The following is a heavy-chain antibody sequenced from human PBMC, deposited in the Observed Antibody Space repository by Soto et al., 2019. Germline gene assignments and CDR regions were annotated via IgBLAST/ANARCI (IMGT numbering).Heavy chain of an antibody. V-gene: IGHV3-30-3*01. Sequence: GGSLRLSCAASGFTFGSFAMHWVRQAPGKGLEWVAAMSYDGGNNHYADSVRGRFTISRDNYKNTLYLQMNSLRAEDTAVYYCASDPDSSGYYVFDYWGRGTLVTVSS. CDR1: GFTFGSFA. J-gene: IGHJ4*02. D-gene: IGHD3-22*01. CDR2: MSYDGGNN. CDR3: ASDPDSSGYYVFDY.